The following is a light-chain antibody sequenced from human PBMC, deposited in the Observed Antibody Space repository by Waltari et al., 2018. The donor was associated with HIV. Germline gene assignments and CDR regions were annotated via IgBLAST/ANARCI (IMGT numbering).Light chain of an antibody. J-gene: IGLJ3*02. CDR1: SRAPGPDKY. Sequence: QSALTQPPSASGSPGQYVTIPCTGVSRAPGPDKYVSCSQPHPGTLPQLLIFEAIRPPSGFPDRFSGSKSDDTASLTVSGLQPDDEADYYCNSYTGSRKMFGGGTKLTVL. V-gene: IGLV2-8*01. CDR2: EAI. CDR3: NSYTGSRKM.